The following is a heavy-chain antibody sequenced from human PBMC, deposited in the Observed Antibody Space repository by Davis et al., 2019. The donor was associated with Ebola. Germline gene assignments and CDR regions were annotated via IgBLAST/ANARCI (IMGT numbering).Heavy chain of an antibody. D-gene: IGHD3-3*01. Sequence: SETLSLTCTVSGGSISSGDYYWSWIRQPPGKGLEWIGYIYYSGSTYYNPSLKTRVTISVDTSKNQFSLKLSSVTAADTAVYYCAREGPEAFGVVIPAYYYMDVWGKGTTVTVSS. CDR3: AREGPEAFGVVIPAYYYMDV. CDR2: IYYSGST. CDR1: GGSISSGDYY. J-gene: IGHJ6*03. V-gene: IGHV4-30-4*02.